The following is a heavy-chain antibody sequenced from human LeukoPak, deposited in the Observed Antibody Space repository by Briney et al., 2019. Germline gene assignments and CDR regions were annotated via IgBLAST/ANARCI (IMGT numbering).Heavy chain of an antibody. CDR1: GGSFSGYY. CDR2: INHSGGT. Sequence: SETLSLTCVVYGGSFSGYYWSWIRQPPGKGLEWTGEINHSGGTNYNPSLKSRVTISVDTSKNQFSLKLSSVTAADTAVYYCARVSPEGISAAVDYWGQGTLVTVSS. J-gene: IGHJ4*02. V-gene: IGHV4-34*01. D-gene: IGHD6-13*01. CDR3: ARVSPEGISAAVDY.